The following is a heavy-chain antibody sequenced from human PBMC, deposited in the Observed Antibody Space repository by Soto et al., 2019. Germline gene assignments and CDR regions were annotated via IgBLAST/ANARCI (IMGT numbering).Heavy chain of an antibody. CDR3: ARDWGGSHQGASGSYYYYGMDV. CDR1: GGSISSGGYY. J-gene: IGHJ6*02. CDR2: IYYSGST. Sequence: QVQLQESGPGLVKPSQTLSLTCTVSGGSISSGGYYWSWIRQHPGKGLEWIGYIYYSGSTYYNPSLKSRVTISVDTSKNQFSLKLSSVTAADTAVYYCARDWGGSHQGASGSYYYYGMDVWGQGTTVTVSS. D-gene: IGHD1-26*01. V-gene: IGHV4-31*03.